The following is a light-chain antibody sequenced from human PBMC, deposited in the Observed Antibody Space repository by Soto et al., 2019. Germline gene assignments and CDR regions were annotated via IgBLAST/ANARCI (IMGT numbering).Light chain of an antibody. CDR1: SSDVGNYNL. CDR3: CSYAGDSYV. V-gene: IGLV2-23*02. CDR2: DVS. Sequence: QSVLTQPASVSGSPGKSITISCTGTSSDVGNYNLVSWYQQHPGKAPKLMIYDVSKRPSGVSNRFSGSKSGNTASLTISGLQADDEADYYCCSYAGDSYVFGTGTKLTVL. J-gene: IGLJ1*01.